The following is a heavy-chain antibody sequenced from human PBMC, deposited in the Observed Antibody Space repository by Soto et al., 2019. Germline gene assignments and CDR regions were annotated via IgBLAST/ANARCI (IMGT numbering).Heavy chain of an antibody. V-gene: IGHV4-39*01. D-gene: IGHD2-15*01. CDR3: APLSVSLSGPYGIHV. Sequence: PWETLSLTCSVSGYSVTSSDYYWAWIRQPPGKGLEWIGCMFYSGLTYYNPSLKSRGTLSVDTSKNQFSVRLNSVTAADTAVYYCAPLSVSLSGPYGIHVWGQGTTVTVSS. J-gene: IGHJ6*02. CDR1: GYSVTSSDYY. CDR2: MFYSGLT.